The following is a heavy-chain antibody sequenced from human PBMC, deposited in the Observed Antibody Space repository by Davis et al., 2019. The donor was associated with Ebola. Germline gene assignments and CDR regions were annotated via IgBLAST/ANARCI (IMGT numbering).Heavy chain of an antibody. CDR1: GYIFTTYG. Sequence: ASVKVSCKTSGYIFTTYGISWVRQAPGQGLEWMGWINTHSGDIKLTQRFQGRVAMTADTSSNTAYMGLRSLRSDDTAVYYCARGGGTYSSPDLSDFWGQGTLVSVSS. V-gene: IGHV1-18*01. J-gene: IGHJ4*02. CDR2: INTHSGDI. CDR3: ARGGGTYSSPDLSDF. D-gene: IGHD6-13*01.